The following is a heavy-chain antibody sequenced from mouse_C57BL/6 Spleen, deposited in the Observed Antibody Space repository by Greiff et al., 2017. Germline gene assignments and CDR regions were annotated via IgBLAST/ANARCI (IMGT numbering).Heavy chain of an antibody. CDR2: IYPGDGDT. V-gene: IGHV1-80*01. Sequence: VQLQQSGAELVKPGASVKISCKASGYAFSSYWMNWVKQRPGKGLAWIGQIYPGDGDTNYNGKFKGKATLTADKSSSTASMQLSSLTSEDASVYFCARRGDWDEGFAYWGQGTLVTVSA. D-gene: IGHD4-1*01. J-gene: IGHJ3*01. CDR3: ARRGDWDEGFAY. CDR1: GYAFSSYW.